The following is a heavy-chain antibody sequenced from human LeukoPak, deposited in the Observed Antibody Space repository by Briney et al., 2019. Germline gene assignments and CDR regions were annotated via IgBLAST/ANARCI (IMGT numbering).Heavy chain of an antibody. CDR3: ARDPYCSGGSCYSYYYYYYGMDV. J-gene: IGHJ6*02. Sequence: ASVKVSWKASGYTFTSYGISWVRQAPGQGLEWMGWISAYNGNTNYAQKLQGRVTMTTDTSTSTAYMELRSLRSDDTAVYYCARDPYCSGGSCYSYYYYYYGMDVWGQGTTVTVSS. V-gene: IGHV1-18*01. D-gene: IGHD2-15*01. CDR1: GYTFTSYG. CDR2: ISAYNGNT.